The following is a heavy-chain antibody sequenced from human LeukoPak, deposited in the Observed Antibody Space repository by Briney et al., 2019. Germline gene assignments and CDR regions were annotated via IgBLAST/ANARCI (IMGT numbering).Heavy chain of an antibody. J-gene: IGHJ5*02. CDR3: ARGRDRYGSGSYLRGNWFDP. V-gene: IGHV4-39*07. D-gene: IGHD3-10*01. Sequence: PSETLSLTCTVSGGSISSSSYYWGWIRQPPGKGLEWIGSIYYSGSTYYNPSLKSRVTISVDTSKNQFSLKLSSVTAADTAVYYCARGRDRYGSGSYLRGNWFDPWGQGTLVTVSS. CDR2: IYYSGST. CDR1: GGSISSSSYY.